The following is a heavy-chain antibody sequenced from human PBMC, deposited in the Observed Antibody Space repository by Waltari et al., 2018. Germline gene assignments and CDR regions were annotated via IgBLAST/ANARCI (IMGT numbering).Heavy chain of an antibody. V-gene: IGHV3-74*03. J-gene: IGHJ3*01. Sequence: VQLVESGGGLVQPGGSLSLSCSASGVTLRRSWIHWVRQSPGKGLMWVSRINNDGSSTVYADSVKGRFTISRDDAKNTVSLQMNNLSAEDTALYYCARAGLLGAFDVWGQGTMVTVSS. CDR2: INNDGSST. CDR3: ARAGLLGAFDV. CDR1: GVTLRRSW. D-gene: IGHD2-15*01.